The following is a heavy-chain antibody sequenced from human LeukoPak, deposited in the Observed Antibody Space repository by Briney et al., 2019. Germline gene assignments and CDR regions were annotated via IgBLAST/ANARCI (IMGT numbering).Heavy chain of an antibody. V-gene: IGHV4-31*03. J-gene: IGHJ4*02. Sequence: SETLSLTCTVSGVSISSGGYYWSWIRQHPGMGPEWIGYIYYSGSTYYNPSLKSRLTISLDTSNNQFSLKLSSVTAADTALYYCARGPVRDYSNYWGQGTLVTVSS. D-gene: IGHD4-11*01. CDR1: GVSISSGGYY. CDR3: ARGPVRDYSNY. CDR2: IYYSGST.